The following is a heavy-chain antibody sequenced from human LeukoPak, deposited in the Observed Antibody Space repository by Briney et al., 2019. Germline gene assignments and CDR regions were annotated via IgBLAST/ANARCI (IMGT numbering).Heavy chain of an antibody. J-gene: IGHJ4*02. CDR1: GYTFNSYG. Sequence: GASVKVSCKTSGYTFNSYGISWVRQAPGQGLQWVGWISIYQNKTNYSQMIQGRVTMTTDTSTTTAYMELRRLRSDDTAVYYCARDGDSSGYYYFDYWGQGTLVTVSS. V-gene: IGHV1-18*01. CDR2: ISIYQNKT. CDR3: ARDGDSSGYYYFDY. D-gene: IGHD3-22*01.